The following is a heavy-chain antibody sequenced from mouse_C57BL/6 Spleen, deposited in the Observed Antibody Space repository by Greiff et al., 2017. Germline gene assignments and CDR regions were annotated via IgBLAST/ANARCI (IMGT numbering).Heavy chain of an antibody. D-gene: IGHD2-1*01. V-gene: IGHV1-50*01. CDR1: GYTFTSYW. J-gene: IGHJ2*01. CDR3: ARSGNYGRYFGD. CDR2: IDPTDSYP. Sequence: VQLQQPGAELVKPGASVKLSCKASGYTFTSYWMQWVKQRTGQGLEWIGEIDPTDSYPNYNQKFKGKATLTVDTSSSTAYMQLSSLTSEDSAVYYCARSGNYGRYFGDGGHGTTLTVSS.